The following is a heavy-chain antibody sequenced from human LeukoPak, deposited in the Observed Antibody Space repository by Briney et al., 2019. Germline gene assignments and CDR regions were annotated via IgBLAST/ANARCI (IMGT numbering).Heavy chain of an antibody. V-gene: IGHV3-23*01. CDR2: ISGSGDNT. CDR3: AKGPKASSTSCFDY. J-gene: IGHJ4*02. CDR1: GFTFSRYS. Sequence: PGGSLRLSCAASGFTFSRYSMNWVRQAPGKGLEWASAISGSGDNTYYADSVKGRFTISRDNSKNTLHLQMNSLRAEDTAVYYCAKGPKASSTSCFDYWGQGTLVTVSS. D-gene: IGHD2-2*01.